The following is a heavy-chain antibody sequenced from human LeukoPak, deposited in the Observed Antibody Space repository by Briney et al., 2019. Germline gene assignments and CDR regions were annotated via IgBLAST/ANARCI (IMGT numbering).Heavy chain of an antibody. V-gene: IGHV4-39*01. J-gene: IGHJ4*02. CDR3: ARTSYVWFGELPIDY. Sequence: SETLSLTCTVSGGSISSSSYYWGWIRQPPGKGLESIGSIYYSGSTYYNPSLKSRVTISVDTSKNQFSLKLSSVTAADTAVYYCARTSYVWFGELPIDYWGQGTLVTVSS. CDR2: IYYSGST. CDR1: GGSISSSSYY. D-gene: IGHD3-10*01.